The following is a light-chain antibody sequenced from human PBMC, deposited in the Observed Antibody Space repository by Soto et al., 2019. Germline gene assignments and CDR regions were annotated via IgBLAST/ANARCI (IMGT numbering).Light chain of an antibody. J-gene: IGKJ1*01. Sequence: DIVLTQSPGTLSLSPGERATLSCRASQSVSSSYLAWYQQKPGQAPRLLIYGASSRATGIPDRFSGSGSGTDFTLTISRLEPEDFALYYCQQYGSSPPTFGQGTKV. V-gene: IGKV3-20*01. CDR1: QSVSSSY. CDR2: GAS. CDR3: QQYGSSPPT.